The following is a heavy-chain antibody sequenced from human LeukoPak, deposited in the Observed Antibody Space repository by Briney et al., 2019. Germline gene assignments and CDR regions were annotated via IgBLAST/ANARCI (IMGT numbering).Heavy chain of an antibody. CDR2: IYSGGST. V-gene: IGHV3-66*02. J-gene: IGHJ2*01. D-gene: IGHD2-2*01. CDR1: GFTFEDNG. Sequence: GGSLRLSCAASGFTFEDNGMSWVRQAPGKGLEWVSVIYSGGSTYYADSVKGRFTISRDNSKNTLYLQMNSLRAEDTAVYYCARVGKDIVVVPAASSYWYFDLWGRGTLVTVSS. CDR3: ARVGKDIVVVPAASSYWYFDL.